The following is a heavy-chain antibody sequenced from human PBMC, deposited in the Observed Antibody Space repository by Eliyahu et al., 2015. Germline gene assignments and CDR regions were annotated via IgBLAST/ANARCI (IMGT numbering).Heavy chain of an antibody. V-gene: IGHV2-26*01. CDR1: GFSXSNPGXG. J-gene: IGHJ6*02. D-gene: IGHD2-21*01. Sequence: QVTLKESGPVLVKPTETLTLTCTVSGFSXSNPGXGVTWIRQSPGKAPEWLAHIFFSGAKSYSPSLNSRVTMSKDSSERQVVLTMTNMDPVDTATYYCARLVGTSGLGVYYYGMDVWGQGTTVTVSS. CDR3: ARLVGTSGLGVYYYGMDV. CDR2: IFFSGAK.